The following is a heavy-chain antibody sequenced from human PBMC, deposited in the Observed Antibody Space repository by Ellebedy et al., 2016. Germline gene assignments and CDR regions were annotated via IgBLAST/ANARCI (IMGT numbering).Heavy chain of an antibody. Sequence: GESLKISCAASGFSVTDNYMSWVRQAPGKGLEWVSTIYSGGTTYYADSVKGRFTISRHNSKNTLYLQMNSLKTEDTAVYYCALHWGVGGRGRNWGQGTLVTVSS. D-gene: IGHD2-15*01. J-gene: IGHJ4*02. CDR1: GFSVTDNY. CDR3: ALHWGVGGRGRN. V-gene: IGHV3-53*01. CDR2: IYSGGTT.